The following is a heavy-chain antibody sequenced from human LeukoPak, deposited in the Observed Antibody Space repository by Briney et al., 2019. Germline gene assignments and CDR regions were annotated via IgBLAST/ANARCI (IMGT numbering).Heavy chain of an antibody. Sequence: SETLSLTCPVYGGSFSGYYWSWLRQPPGKGREWIGEINHSGSTNYNPSLKSRVTISVDTSKNQFSLKLSSVTAADTAVYYCASFDYDSSGQSDHWGQGTMVTVSS. CDR3: ASFDYDSSGQSDH. D-gene: IGHD3-22*01. V-gene: IGHV4-34*01. CDR2: INHSGST. CDR1: GGSFSGYY. J-gene: IGHJ3*01.